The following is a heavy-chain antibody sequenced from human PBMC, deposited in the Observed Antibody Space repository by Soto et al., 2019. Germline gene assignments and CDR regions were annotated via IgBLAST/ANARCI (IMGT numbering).Heavy chain of an antibody. V-gene: IGHV3-48*01. J-gene: IGHJ4*02. CDR3: ASLRGYDYRTEG. D-gene: IGHD5-12*01. CDR2: ISSSSSTI. Sequence: QLGGSLRLSCAASGFTFSRYSMNWVRQAPGKGLEWVSYISSSSSTINYADSVKGRFTISRDNAKNSLYLQMNSLRAEDTAVYYCASLRGYDYRTEGWGQGTLVTVSS. CDR1: GFTFSRYS.